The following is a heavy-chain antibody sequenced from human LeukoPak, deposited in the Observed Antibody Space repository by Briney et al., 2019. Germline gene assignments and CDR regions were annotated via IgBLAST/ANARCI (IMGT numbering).Heavy chain of an antibody. V-gene: IGHV3-30*18. Sequence: PGGSLRLSCAASGFTFSSYGMHWVRQAPGKGLEWEAVISYDGSNKYYADSVKGRFTISRDNSRNTLYLQMNSLRAEDTAVYYCAKAPVGATYYYYYGMDVWGQGTTVTVSS. J-gene: IGHJ6*02. D-gene: IGHD1-26*01. CDR3: AKAPVGATYYYYYGMDV. CDR2: ISYDGSNK. CDR1: GFTFSSYG.